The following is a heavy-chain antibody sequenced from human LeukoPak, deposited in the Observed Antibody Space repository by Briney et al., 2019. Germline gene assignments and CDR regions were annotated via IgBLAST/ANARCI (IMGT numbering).Heavy chain of an antibody. J-gene: IGHJ4*02. Sequence: ASVKVSCKASGYTFTGCFIHYVRQAPGQGLEWMGWIDPNSDNIRYSETFKDRVTMTRDTSTNTAYMELSRLRSDDTAVYYCARVRVDSSGYYYDYWGQGTLVTVSS. V-gene: IGHV1-2*02. D-gene: IGHD3-22*01. CDR2: IDPNSDNI. CDR3: ARVRVDSSGYYYDY. CDR1: GYTFTGCF.